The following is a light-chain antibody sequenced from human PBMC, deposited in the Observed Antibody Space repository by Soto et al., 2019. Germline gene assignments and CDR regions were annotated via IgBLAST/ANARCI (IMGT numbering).Light chain of an antibody. Sequence: QSALTQPASVSGSPGQSITISCTGTSSDIGTYKYVSWFQQHPGKAPKVVFYEVSYRPSGVSNRFSGAKSGNTASLTISGLQAEDEADYYCSSYSSSSTPVVFGGGTKVTVL. CDR2: EVS. J-gene: IGLJ3*02. CDR1: SSDIGTYKY. CDR3: SSYSSSSTPVV. V-gene: IGLV2-14*01.